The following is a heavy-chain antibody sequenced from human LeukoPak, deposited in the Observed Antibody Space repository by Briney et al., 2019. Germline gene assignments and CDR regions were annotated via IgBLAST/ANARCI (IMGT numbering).Heavy chain of an antibody. CDR1: GGSVSSGSYY. CDR3: ASAEMATTSFDY. D-gene: IGHD5-24*01. V-gene: IGHV4-61*01. Sequence: SETLSLTCTVSGGSVSSGSYYWSWIRQPPGKGLEWFVYIYYSGSTNYNPSLESRVTISVDTSKNQFSLKLSSVTAADTAVYYCASAEMATTSFDYWGQGTLVTVSS. J-gene: IGHJ4*02. CDR2: IYYSGST.